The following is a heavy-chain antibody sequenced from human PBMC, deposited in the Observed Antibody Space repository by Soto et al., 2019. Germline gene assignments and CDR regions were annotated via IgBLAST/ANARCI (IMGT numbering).Heavy chain of an antibody. D-gene: IGHD2-2*01. J-gene: IGHJ6*03. V-gene: IGHV3-23*01. Sequence: VQLLESGGGLVQPGGSLRLSCAASGFTFSSYAMSWVRQAPGKGLEWVSAISGSGGSTYYADSVKGRFTISRDNSKNTLYLQMNSLRAEDTAVYYCAKSPYCSSTSCYGANYYYYYMDVWGKGTTVTVSS. CDR2: ISGSGGST. CDR1: GFTFSSYA. CDR3: AKSPYCSSTSCYGANYYYYYMDV.